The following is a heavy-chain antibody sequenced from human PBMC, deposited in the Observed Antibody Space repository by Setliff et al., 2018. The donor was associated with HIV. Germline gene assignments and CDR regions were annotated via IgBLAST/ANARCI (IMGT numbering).Heavy chain of an antibody. Sequence: GGSLRLSCAAFGFTFSSYWMHWVRQVPGKGLVWLARINGDESRTTYADSVKGRFTISRDNVENTLYLEINSLRVEDTGVYYCATDRDGWYNPHLYSWGQGTLVTVSS. CDR1: GFTFSSYW. V-gene: IGHV3-74*01. CDR3: ATDRDGWYNPHLYS. D-gene: IGHD6-19*01. CDR2: INGDESRT. J-gene: IGHJ4*02.